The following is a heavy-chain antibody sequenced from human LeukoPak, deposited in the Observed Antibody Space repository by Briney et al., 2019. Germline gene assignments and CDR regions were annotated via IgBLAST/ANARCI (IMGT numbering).Heavy chain of an antibody. J-gene: IGHJ4*02. V-gene: IGHV3-30*03. CDR3: ARGGLLLWFGEGFDY. CDR1: GFTFSSYG. Sequence: AGGSLRLSCAASGFTFSSYGMHWVRQAPGKGLEWVAVISYDGSNKYYADSVKGRFTISRDNSKNTLYLQMNSLRAEDTAVYYCARGGLLLWFGEGFDYWGQGTLVTVSS. CDR2: ISYDGSNK. D-gene: IGHD3-10*01.